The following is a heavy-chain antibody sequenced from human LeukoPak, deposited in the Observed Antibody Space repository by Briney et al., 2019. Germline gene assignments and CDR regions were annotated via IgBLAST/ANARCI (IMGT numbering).Heavy chain of an antibody. CDR2: ISSDDRE. CDR3: AKDPVNHCASSVCYGLQS. CDR1: GFSLSEYG. Sequence: GGSLRLSCEVSGFSLSEYGIHWVRQAPGKGLEWLSFISSDDREYYADSVKGRFAISRGNSKNTLFLQMHSLRSEDTAVYYCAKDPVNHCASSVCYGLQSWGQGTLV. D-gene: IGHD3-22*01. J-gene: IGHJ5*02. V-gene: IGHV3-30*02.